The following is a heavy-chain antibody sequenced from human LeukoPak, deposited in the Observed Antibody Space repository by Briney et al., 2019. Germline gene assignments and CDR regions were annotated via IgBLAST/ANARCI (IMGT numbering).Heavy chain of an antibody. CDR2: INHSGST. Sequence: SGVRRPTRKRMEWIGEINHSGSTNYNPSLKSRVTISVDTSKNQFSLKLSSVTAADTAVYYCARGRVDTAMVTLSAFDIWGRGTMVTVSS. D-gene: IGHD5-18*01. V-gene: IGHV4-34*01. J-gene: IGHJ3*02. CDR3: ARGRVDTAMVTLSAFDI.